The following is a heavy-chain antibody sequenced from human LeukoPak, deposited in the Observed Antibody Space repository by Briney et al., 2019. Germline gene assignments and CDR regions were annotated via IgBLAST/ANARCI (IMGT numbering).Heavy chain of an antibody. CDR1: GGSISSYY. Sequence: PSETQSLTCTVSGGSISSYYWSWIRQPPGKGLEWIGYIYYSGSTNYNPSLKSRVTISVDTSKNQFSLKLSSVTAADTAVYYCARDYCSSTSCYGDSRYFQHWGQGTLVTVSS. D-gene: IGHD2-2*01. V-gene: IGHV4-59*01. J-gene: IGHJ1*01. CDR2: IYYSGST. CDR3: ARDYCSSTSCYGDSRYFQH.